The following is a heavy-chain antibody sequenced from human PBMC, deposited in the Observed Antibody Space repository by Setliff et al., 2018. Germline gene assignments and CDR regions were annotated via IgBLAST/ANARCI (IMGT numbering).Heavy chain of an antibody. Sequence: SETLSLTCAVSGFSISSGYYWGWIRQPPGKGLEWIVNIHHSGKAYYNPSLKSRVTMSVDTSKNHVSLKLSSVTAADAAVYYCARMSGFLYMDVWGKGTTVTVSS. J-gene: IGHJ6*03. D-gene: IGHD3-3*01. CDR2: IHHSGKA. V-gene: IGHV4-38-2*01. CDR1: GFSISSGYY. CDR3: ARMSGFLYMDV.